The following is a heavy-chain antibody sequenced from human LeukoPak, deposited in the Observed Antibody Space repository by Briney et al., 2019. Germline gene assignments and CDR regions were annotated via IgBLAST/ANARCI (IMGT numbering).Heavy chain of an antibody. CDR1: GGSISSSNYY. D-gene: IGHD3-22*01. Sequence: PSETLSLTCTASGGSISSSNYYWGWIRQPPGKGLEWIGSIYYSGSTYYNPSLKSRVTISVDTSKNQFSLKLSSVTAADTAVYYCATWITMIVVVTSYWGQGTLVTVSS. CDR3: ATWITMIVVVTSY. CDR2: IYYSGST. J-gene: IGHJ4*02. V-gene: IGHV4-39*01.